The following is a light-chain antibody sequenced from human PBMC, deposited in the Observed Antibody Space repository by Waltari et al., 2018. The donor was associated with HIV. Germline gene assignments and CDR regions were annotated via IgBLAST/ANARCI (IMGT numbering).Light chain of an antibody. CDR3: QSYDSSLSGSV. V-gene: IGLV1-40*01. Sequence: QSVLTQPHSVSGAPGQRVTISCTGSSSNIGAGYGVHWYQQLPGTAPKLLIYGNSNRPSGVPDRFSGPKSGTSASLAITGLQAEDEADYYCQSYDSSLSGSVFGGGTKLTVL. CDR1: SSNIGAGYG. CDR2: GNS. J-gene: IGLJ3*02.